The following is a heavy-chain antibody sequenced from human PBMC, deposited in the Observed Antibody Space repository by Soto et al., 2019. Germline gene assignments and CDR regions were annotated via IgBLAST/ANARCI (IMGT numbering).Heavy chain of an antibody. V-gene: IGHV3-15*01. CDR2: IKSKTDGGTT. CDR1: GFTFSNAW. Sequence: GGSLRLSCAASGFTFSNAWMSWARQAPGKGLEWVALIKSKTDGGTTEYAEPAKGRFTISRDDSKNSLHLQMNSLRGEDTAVYFCTRDPVGENWFDPWGQGTLVTVSS. J-gene: IGHJ5*02. D-gene: IGHD3-10*01. CDR3: TRDPVGENWFDP.